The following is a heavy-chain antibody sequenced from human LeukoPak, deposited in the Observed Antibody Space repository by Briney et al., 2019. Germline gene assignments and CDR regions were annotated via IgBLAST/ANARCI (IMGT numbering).Heavy chain of an antibody. V-gene: IGHV4-39*07. CDR1: GGSISSSSYY. J-gene: IGHJ1*01. CDR3: ARDSEYFQH. Sequence: KPSETLSLTCTVSGGSISSSSYYWGWIRQPPGKGLEWIGSIYYSGSTYYNPSLKSRVTISVDTSKNQFSLKLSSVTAADTAVYYCARDSEYFQHWGQGTLVTVSS. CDR2: IYYSGST.